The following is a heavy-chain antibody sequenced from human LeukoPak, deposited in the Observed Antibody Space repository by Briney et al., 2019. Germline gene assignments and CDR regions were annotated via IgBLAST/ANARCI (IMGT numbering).Heavy chain of an antibody. CDR3: ASNVDTSMAVIGAFDI. D-gene: IGHD5-18*01. J-gene: IGHJ3*02. CDR2: IYYRGTT. Sequence: SETLSLTCKVSGGSISSYYWSWIRQPPGKGLEWIGLIYYRGTTSHNPSLKSRVMISVDTSKNQFSLKLSSVTAADTAIYYCASNVDTSMAVIGAFDIWGQGTLVSVSS. CDR1: GGSISSYY. V-gene: IGHV4-59*08.